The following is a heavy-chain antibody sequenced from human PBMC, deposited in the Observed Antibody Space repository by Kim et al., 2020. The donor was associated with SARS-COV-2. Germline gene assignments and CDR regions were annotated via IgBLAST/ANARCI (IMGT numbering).Heavy chain of an antibody. J-gene: IGHJ4*02. Sequence: GGSLRLSCAASGFTFSSYDIHWVRQAPGKGLEWVAVISFDGSNKYYADSVKGRFTISRDNSKNTLYLQMNSLSAEDTAVYYCARAPVVTAINYFDYWGQGTLVTVSS. D-gene: IGHD2-21*02. V-gene: IGHV3-30*04. CDR1: GFTFSSYD. CDR3: ARAPVVTAINYFDY. CDR2: ISFDGSNK.